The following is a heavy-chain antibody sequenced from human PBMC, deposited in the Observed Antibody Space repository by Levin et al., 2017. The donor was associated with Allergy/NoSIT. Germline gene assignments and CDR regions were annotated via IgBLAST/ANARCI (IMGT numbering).Heavy chain of an antibody. D-gene: IGHD4-17*01. CDR2: INHSGST. V-gene: IGHV4-34*01. J-gene: IGHJ4*02. Sequence: SETLSLTCAVYGGSFSGYYWSWIRQPPGKGLEWIGEINHSGSTNYNPSLKSRVTISVDTSKNQFSLKLSSVTAADTAVYYCASHDYGDYGIDYWGQGTLVTVSS. CDR3: ASHDYGDYGIDY. CDR1: GGSFSGYY.